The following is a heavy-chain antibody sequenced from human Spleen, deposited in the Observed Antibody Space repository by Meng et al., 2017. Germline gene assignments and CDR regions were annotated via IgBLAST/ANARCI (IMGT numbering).Heavy chain of an antibody. CDR2: ISWNSGSI. J-gene: IGHJ4*02. D-gene: IGHD2-8*01. V-gene: IGHV3-9*01. Sequence: SLKISCAASGFTFDDYAMHWVRQAPGKGLEWVSGISWNSGSIGYADSVKGRFTISRDNAKNSLYLQMNSLRAEDTALYYCAKAKTYCTNGVCDQTNLDYWGQGTLVTVSS. CDR3: AKAKTYCTNGVCDQTNLDY. CDR1: GFTFDDYA.